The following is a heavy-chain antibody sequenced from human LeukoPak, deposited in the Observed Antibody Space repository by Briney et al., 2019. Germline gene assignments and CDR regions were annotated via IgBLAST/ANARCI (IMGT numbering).Heavy chain of an antibody. Sequence: SETLSLTCTVSGGSISSYYWSWIRQPPGKGLEWIGYIYYSGSTNYNPSLKSRVTISVDTSKNQFSLKLSSVTAADTAVYYCARLLRDSSGYYYDYWGQGTLVTVSS. J-gene: IGHJ4*02. CDR2: IYYSGST. CDR1: GGSISSYY. V-gene: IGHV4-59*08. D-gene: IGHD3-22*01. CDR3: ARLLRDSSGYYYDY.